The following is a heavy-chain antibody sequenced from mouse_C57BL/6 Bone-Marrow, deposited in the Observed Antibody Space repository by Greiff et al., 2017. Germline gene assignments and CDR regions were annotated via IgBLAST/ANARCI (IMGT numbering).Heavy chain of an antibody. V-gene: IGHV1-64*01. Sequence: QVQLQQPGAELVKPGASVKLSCKASGYTFTSYWMHWVKQRPGQGLEWIGMIHPNSGSTNYNEKFKSKATLTVDKSSSTAYMQLSSLTSEDSAVYDCARKTTEVYFDDWGQGTTLTVSS. J-gene: IGHJ2*01. CDR2: IHPNSGST. CDR3: ARKTTEVYFDD. CDR1: GYTFTSYW. D-gene: IGHD1-1*01.